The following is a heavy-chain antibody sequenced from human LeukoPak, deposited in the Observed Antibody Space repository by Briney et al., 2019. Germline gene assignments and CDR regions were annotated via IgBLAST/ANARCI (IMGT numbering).Heavy chain of an antibody. D-gene: IGHD3-3*01. CDR2: INPSGGST. CDR3: ASRFEFDFDY. Sequence: ASVKVSCKASGYTFTSYYMHWVRQAPGQGLEWMGIINPSGGSTSYAQKFQGRVTMTRNTSISTAYMELSSLRSEDTTVYYCASRFEFDFDYWGQGTLVTVSS. J-gene: IGHJ4*02. CDR1: GYTFTSYY. V-gene: IGHV1-46*01.